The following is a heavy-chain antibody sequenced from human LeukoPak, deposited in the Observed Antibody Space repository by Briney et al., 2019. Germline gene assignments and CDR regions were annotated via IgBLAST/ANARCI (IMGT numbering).Heavy chain of an antibody. J-gene: IGHJ5*02. CDR3: ARGQRNRRGHSWFDP. Sequence: ASVKVSCKASGYTFTSYDINWVRQATGQGLEWMGWMNPNSGNTGYAQKFQGRVTMTRNTSISTAYMELSSLRSEDTAVYYCARGQRNRRGHSWFDPWGQGTLVTVSS. CDR2: MNPNSGNT. D-gene: IGHD2/OR15-2a*01. V-gene: IGHV1-8*01. CDR1: GYTFTSYD.